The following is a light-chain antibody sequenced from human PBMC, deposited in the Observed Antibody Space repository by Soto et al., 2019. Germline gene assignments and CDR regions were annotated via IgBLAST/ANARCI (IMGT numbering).Light chain of an antibody. CDR2: EVS. CDR1: SSDVGGYNS. J-gene: IGLJ1*01. V-gene: IGLV2-14*01. CDR3: NSYRHSTTLV. Sequence: VLTQPASVSGSPGQSITISCTGTSSDVGGYNSVSWFQQHPSKAPKLIIYEVSHRPSGVSIRFSGSKSGNTASLTISGLQAEDEADYYCNSYRHSTTLVFGTGTKVTVL.